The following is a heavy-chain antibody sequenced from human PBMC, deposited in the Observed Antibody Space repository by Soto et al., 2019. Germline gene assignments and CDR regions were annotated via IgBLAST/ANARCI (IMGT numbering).Heavy chain of an antibody. Sequence: ASVKVSCKASGYAFTSYGLSWVRQAPGQGLEWMGWISAYNGNTNYAQKLQGRVTMTTDTSTSTAYMELRSLRSDDTAVYYCARAIGSGWYGAIDYWGQGTLVTVSS. CDR1: GYAFTSYG. V-gene: IGHV1-18*01. J-gene: IGHJ4*02. D-gene: IGHD6-19*01. CDR2: ISAYNGNT. CDR3: ARAIGSGWYGAIDY.